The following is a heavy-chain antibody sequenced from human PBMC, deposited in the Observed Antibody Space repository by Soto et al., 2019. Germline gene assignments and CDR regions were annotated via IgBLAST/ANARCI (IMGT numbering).Heavy chain of an antibody. CDR1: GFTFSSYG. D-gene: IGHD3-10*01. V-gene: IGHV3-30*18. CDR2: ISYDGSNK. J-gene: IGHJ6*02. CDR3: AKDLGKGTMVPSRHRSENYYGMDV. Sequence: GGSLRLACAASGFTFSSYGMHWVRQAPGKGLEWVAVISYDGSNKYYADSVKGRFTISGDNSKNTLYLQMNSLRAEDTAVYYCAKDLGKGTMVPSRHRSENYYGMDVWGQGTTVTVSS.